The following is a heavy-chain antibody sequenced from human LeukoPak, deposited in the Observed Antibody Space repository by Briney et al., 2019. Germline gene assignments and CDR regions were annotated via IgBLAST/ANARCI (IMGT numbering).Heavy chain of an antibody. D-gene: IGHD6-13*01. CDR3: AKGGQQLVIDY. CDR1: GFTFRNYA. J-gene: IGHJ4*01. CDR2: ISSSGSTI. Sequence: GGSLRLSCAASGFTFRNYAMNRVRQAPGKGLEWVSYISSSGSTIYYADSVKGRFTISRDNAKNSLYLQMNSLRAEDTAVYYCAKGGQQLVIDYWGQGTLVTVSS. V-gene: IGHV3-48*03.